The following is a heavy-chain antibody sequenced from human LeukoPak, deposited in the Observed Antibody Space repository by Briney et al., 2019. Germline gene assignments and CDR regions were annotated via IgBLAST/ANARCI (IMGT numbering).Heavy chain of an antibody. D-gene: IGHD6-13*01. J-gene: IGHJ4*02. Sequence: ASVKVSCKASGYTFTSYGIIWVRQAPGQGLEWMGWISTYNGNTNYAQKIQGRVTMTTDTSTSTAYMELRSLRSDDTAVYYCARALPYSSSWESIDYWGQGTLVTVSS. CDR3: ARALPYSSSWESIDY. V-gene: IGHV1-18*01. CDR2: ISTYNGNT. CDR1: GYTFTSYG.